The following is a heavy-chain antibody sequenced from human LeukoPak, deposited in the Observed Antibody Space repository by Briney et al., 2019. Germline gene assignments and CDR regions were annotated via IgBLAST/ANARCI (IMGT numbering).Heavy chain of an antibody. CDR2: INPNSGGT. J-gene: IGHJ4*02. CDR1: GYIFTDYY. CDR3: ARRCDTSSYYTYYFDY. V-gene: IGHV1-2*06. D-gene: IGHD3-22*01. Sequence: ASVKVSCKASGYIFTDYYMHWVRQAPGQELGWMGRINPNSGGTNYAQKFQGRVTMTRDTSISTAYMELSRLRSDDTAVYFCARRCDTSSYYTYYFDYWGQGTLVTVSS.